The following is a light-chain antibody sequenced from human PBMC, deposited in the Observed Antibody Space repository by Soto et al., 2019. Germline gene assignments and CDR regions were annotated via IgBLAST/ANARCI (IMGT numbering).Light chain of an antibody. V-gene: IGLV2-14*01. CDR1: SSDFGDDKY. CDR3: GSVTTSRIWL. J-gene: IGLJ3*02. Sequence: QSVLSQPASVSGSPGQSITMSCTGSSSDFGDDKYVSWYQQQPGKGPNLLIYGVTNRPSGVSNRFSGSKSGNTASLTISGLQVEDEADYFWGSVTTSRIWLFGGGTKVTVL. CDR2: GVT.